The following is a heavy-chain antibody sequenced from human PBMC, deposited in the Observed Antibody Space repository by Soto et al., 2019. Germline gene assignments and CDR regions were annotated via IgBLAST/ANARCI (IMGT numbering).Heavy chain of an antibody. CDR1: GYSISSGYY. D-gene: IGHD3-22*01. V-gene: IGHV4-38-2*01. CDR2: IYHSGST. J-gene: IGHJ3*02. CDR3: AGYGTGIYDSSGSGAFHI. Sequence: KTSETLSLTCAVSGYSISSGYYWGWIRQPPGKGLEWIGNIYHSGSTRYNPSLKSRLTISVDTSKNQFSLKLSSVTAADTAVYYCAGYGTGIYDSSGSGAFHIWGQGTLVTVSS.